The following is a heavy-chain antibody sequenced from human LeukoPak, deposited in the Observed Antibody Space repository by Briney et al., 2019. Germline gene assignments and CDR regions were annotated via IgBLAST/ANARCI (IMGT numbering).Heavy chain of an antibody. CDR2: IDPSGGST. J-gene: IGHJ4*02. CDR1: GYTFTSYY. CDR3: ARNSGSGFDY. V-gene: IGHV1-46*01. Sequence: ASVKESCKASGYTFTSYYMLWVRQAPGQGLEWMGRIDPSGGSTSYAQKFQGRVTMTRDTSTSTVYMELSSLRSEDTAVYYCARNSGSGFDYWGQGTLVTVSS. D-gene: IGHD2-15*01.